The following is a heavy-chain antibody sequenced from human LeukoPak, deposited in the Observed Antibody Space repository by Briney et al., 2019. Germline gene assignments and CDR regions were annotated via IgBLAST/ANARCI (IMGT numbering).Heavy chain of an antibody. CDR1: GYTFTGYG. Sequence: ASVKVSCKASGYTFTGYGISWVRQAPGQGLEWMGWISAYNGNTNYAQKLQGRVTMTTDTSTSTAYMELRSLRSEDTAVYYCVTDSQVGATFFQDAFDIWGQGTMVTVSS. D-gene: IGHD1-26*01. J-gene: IGHJ3*02. V-gene: IGHV1-18*01. CDR2: ISAYNGNT. CDR3: VTDSQVGATFFQDAFDI.